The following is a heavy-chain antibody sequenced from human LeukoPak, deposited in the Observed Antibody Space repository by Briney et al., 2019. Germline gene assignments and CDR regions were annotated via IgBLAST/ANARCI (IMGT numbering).Heavy chain of an antibody. CDR1: GGSISSVSYY. J-gene: IGHJ4*02. V-gene: IGHV4-61*02. CDR2: IYTSGST. Sequence: SQTLSLTCTVSGGSISSVSYYWSWIRQPAGKGLEWIGRIYTSGSTNYNPSLKSRVTISVDTSKNQFSLKLSSVTAADTAVYYCARDRKSGSYGFDYWGQGTLVTVSS. D-gene: IGHD1-26*01. CDR3: ARDRKSGSYGFDY.